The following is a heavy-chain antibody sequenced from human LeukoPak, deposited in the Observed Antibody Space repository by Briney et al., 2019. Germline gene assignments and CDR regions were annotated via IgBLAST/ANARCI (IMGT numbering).Heavy chain of an antibody. V-gene: IGHV3-23*01. D-gene: IGHD3-22*01. Sequence: GGSLRLSCVASGIPFSSYAMSWVRQAPGKGLEWVSVISNGGAWTHYADSVKGRFTISRDNAKNSLYLQMNSLRDEDTAVYYCARAAPYYYDSSGYSAFDSWGQGTMVTVSA. CDR3: ARAAPYYYDSSGYSAFDS. CDR2: ISNGGAWT. CDR1: GIPFSSYA. J-gene: IGHJ3*02.